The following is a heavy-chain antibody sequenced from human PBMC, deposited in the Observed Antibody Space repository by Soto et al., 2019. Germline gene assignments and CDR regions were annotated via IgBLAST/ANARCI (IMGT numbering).Heavy chain of an antibody. CDR3: AQDASGNSLAY. CDR1: GGTFSSYT. J-gene: IGHJ1*01. D-gene: IGHD3-3*01. V-gene: IGHV1-69*01. Sequence: QVQLVQSGAEVKTPGSSVKVSCKASGGTFSSYTISWVRQAPGQGLEWMGGIIPIFGAAKNAQKFQDRLTLTADESTSTGYMELSSLTAEDTAIYYCAQDASGNSLAYWGQGTLVIVSA. CDR2: IIPIFGAA.